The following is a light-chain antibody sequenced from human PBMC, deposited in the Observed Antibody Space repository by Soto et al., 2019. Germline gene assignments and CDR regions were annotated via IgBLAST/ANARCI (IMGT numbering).Light chain of an antibody. CDR3: QQRGNWPRT. CDR1: QSVSSH. J-gene: IGKJ2*01. CDR2: DTS. Sequence: EIVLTQSPVTLSLSPGERATLSSRASQSVSSHLAWYQQRPGQAPRLLIYDTSNRATGIPARFSGSGSGTDFSLTISSLEPEDFAVYYCQQRGNWPRTFGQGTKLEIK. V-gene: IGKV3-11*01.